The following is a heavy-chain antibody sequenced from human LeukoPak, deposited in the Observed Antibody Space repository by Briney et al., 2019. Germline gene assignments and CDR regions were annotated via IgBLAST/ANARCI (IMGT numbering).Heavy chain of an antibody. CDR3: ARDLAYSRLDY. CDR1: GLTFSSSW. CDR2: INPDGNKK. D-gene: IGHD5-18*01. J-gene: IGHJ4*02. V-gene: IGHV3-7*01. Sequence: TGGSLRLSCAVSGLTFSSSWMDWVRQAAGKGLEWVASINPDGNKKYSADSVKGRFTISRDNAENSLYPQMNSLRVEDTAFYYCARDLAYSRLDYWGQGMLVTVSS.